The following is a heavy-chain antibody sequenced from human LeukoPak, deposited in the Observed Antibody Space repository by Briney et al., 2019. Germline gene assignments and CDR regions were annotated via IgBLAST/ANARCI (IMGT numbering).Heavy chain of an antibody. CDR2: INHSGST. CDR3: SRKVGRFGNHYNTLGYGPPREDPFDY. D-gene: IGHD2-15*01. J-gene: IGHJ4*02. V-gene: IGHV4-34*01. CDR1: GASFSGYY. Sequence: PSETLSLTCAVYGASFSGYYWSWIRQPPGKGLEWIGEINHSGSTNYNPSLKSRFTISVDTSKNQFSLKLSSVTAADTAVYYCSRKVGRFGNHYNTLGYGPPREDPFDYWGQGTLVTVSS.